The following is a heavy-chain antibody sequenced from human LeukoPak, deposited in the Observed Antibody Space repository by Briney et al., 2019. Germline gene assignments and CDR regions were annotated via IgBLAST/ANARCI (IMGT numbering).Heavy chain of an antibody. CDR2: INHSGST. D-gene: IGHD6-13*01. J-gene: IGHJ3*02. CDR1: GGSFSGYY. CDR3: ARAGDSSSWVNDAFDI. Sequence: PSETLSLTRIVYGGSFSGYYWSWIRQPPGKGLEWLGEINHSGSTNYNPSLKSRVSISVDTSKNQFSLKLKSVTAADAAVYFCARAGDSSSWVNDAFDIWGQGTMVTVSS. V-gene: IGHV4-34*01.